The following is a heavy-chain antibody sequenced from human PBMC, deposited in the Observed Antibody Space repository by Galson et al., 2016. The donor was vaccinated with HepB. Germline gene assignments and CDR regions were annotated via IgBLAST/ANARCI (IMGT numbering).Heavy chain of an antibody. CDR1: GFTSSGFW. V-gene: IGHV3-7*04. Sequence: SLRLSCAASGFTSSGFWMNWVRQAPGKGLEWVAIIKEDGSDKHYVDSVKGRFTISRDNAKNSLYLQMDSLRGEDTAVYYCARGSGYLIDYWGQGTLVTVSS. J-gene: IGHJ4*02. D-gene: IGHD5-18*01. CDR3: ARGSGYLIDY. CDR2: IKEDGSDK.